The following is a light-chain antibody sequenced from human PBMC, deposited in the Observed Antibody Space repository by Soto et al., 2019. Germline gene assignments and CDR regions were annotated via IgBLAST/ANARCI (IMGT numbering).Light chain of an antibody. CDR2: DAS. Sequence: AIQMTQSPSSLSASVGDRVTITCLASQGISSSLAWYHQKTRKAPKLLIYDASSLESGVPSRFSGSGSGTDFTLTISRLQPEDFATYYCQQFNNYLLTFGGGTKVDI. CDR3: QQFNNYLLT. J-gene: IGKJ4*01. V-gene: IGKV1D-13*01. CDR1: QGISSS.